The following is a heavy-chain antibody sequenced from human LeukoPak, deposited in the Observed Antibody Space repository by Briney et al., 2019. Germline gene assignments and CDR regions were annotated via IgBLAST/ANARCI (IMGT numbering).Heavy chain of an antibody. D-gene: IGHD2-15*01. CDR3: ARSRSLVVVAAGGF. CDR2: ISAYNGNT. Sequence: ASVKVSCKASGYTFTSYGISWVRQAPGQGLEWIGWISAYNGNTNYAQKLQGRVTMTTDTSTSTAYMELRSLRSDDTAVYYYARSRSLVVVAAGGFWGQGTLVTVSS. CDR1: GYTFTSYG. V-gene: IGHV1-18*04. J-gene: IGHJ4*02.